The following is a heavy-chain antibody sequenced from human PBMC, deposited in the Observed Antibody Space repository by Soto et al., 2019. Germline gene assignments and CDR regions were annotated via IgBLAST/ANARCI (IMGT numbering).Heavy chain of an antibody. V-gene: IGHV1-69*12. J-gene: IGHJ2*01. CDR1: GGTFSNYP. CDR3: ARGNHRWLQLWYFDL. CDR2: IIPIFGTV. Sequence: QVQLVQSGAEVKKPGSSVKVSCKASGGTFSNYPISWVRQAPGQGLEWMGGIIPIFGTVNYAQKFQGRVTITADESPSSAYMELSSLGSEDTAVYYCARGNHRWLQLWYFDLWGRGPLVTVSS. D-gene: IGHD5-12*01.